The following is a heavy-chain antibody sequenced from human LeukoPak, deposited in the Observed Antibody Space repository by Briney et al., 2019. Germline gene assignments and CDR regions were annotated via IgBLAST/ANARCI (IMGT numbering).Heavy chain of an antibody. CDR2: IIPIFGTK. CDR3: ARDRIPAAPSYSYFYMDV. D-gene: IGHD6-13*01. CDR1: GGDLSRYG. V-gene: IGHV1-69*05. J-gene: IGHJ6*03. Sequence: GASVKVSCKASGGDLSRYGISWVRLAPGQGLEWMGGIIPIFGTKNYAQRFQGRVTITTGESTGAVYMELSSLRSEDTAVYYCARDRIPAAPSYSYFYMDVWGKGTTVTVSS.